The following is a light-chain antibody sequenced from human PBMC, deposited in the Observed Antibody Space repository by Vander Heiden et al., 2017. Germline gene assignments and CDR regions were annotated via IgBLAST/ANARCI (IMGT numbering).Light chain of an antibody. Sequence: DIEMTESPAFLSASVGDRVTITCQASQYIGKYLSWYQQKPGKAPNLLIYAASNLEVGVPSRFSASGSGTEFILTINSLQPEDIAVYYCQQHERLPTLGQGTKVEIK. CDR3: QQHERLPT. CDR1: QYIGKY. J-gene: IGKJ2*01. CDR2: AAS. V-gene: IGKV1-33*01.